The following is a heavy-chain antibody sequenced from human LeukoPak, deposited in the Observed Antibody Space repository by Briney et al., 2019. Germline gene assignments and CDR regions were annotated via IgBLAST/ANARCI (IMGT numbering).Heavy chain of an antibody. J-gene: IGHJ4*02. D-gene: IGHD3-3*01. CDR1: GYSITSSYY. CDR3: ARRLRGYYGY. Sequence: SETLSLTCTASGYSITSSYYWGWIRQPPGKGLEWIGSIYYSGSTYYNPSLKSRVTISVDTSKNQFSLKLSSVTAADTAVYYCARRLRGYYGYWGQGTLVTVSS. CDR2: IYYSGST. V-gene: IGHV4-39*01.